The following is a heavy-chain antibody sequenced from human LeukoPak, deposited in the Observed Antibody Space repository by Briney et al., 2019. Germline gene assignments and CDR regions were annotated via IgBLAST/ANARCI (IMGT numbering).Heavy chain of an antibody. Sequence: GGSLRLSCAASGFTFSNYWMSWVRQAPGKGLEWVANIKHDGSAKDYVDSLKGRFTISRDNAKNSLYLQMSSLRAEDTAVYFCASNYDSSGYYGMDYWGQGSLVTVSS. J-gene: IGHJ4*02. CDR1: GFTFSNYW. CDR2: IKHDGSAK. CDR3: ASNYDSSGYYGMDY. V-gene: IGHV3-7*01. D-gene: IGHD3-22*01.